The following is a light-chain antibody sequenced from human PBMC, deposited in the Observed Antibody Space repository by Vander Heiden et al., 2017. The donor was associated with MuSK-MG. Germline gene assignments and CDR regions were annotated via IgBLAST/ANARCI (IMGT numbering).Light chain of an antibody. Sequence: IQMTHSPSSLSAPVGDRVPIPCQASQALRNYFTWYQQKPGKAPKLLIYDASNLETGGPSRFRGSGSGTDFTFTISSLQPEDIATYYCQQYDNPLLTFGGGTKVEIK. V-gene: IGKV1-33*01. CDR3: QQYDNPLLT. J-gene: IGKJ4*01. CDR1: QALRNY. CDR2: DAS.